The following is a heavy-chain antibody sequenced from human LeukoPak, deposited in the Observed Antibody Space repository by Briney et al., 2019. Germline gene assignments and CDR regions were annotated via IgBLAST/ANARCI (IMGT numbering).Heavy chain of an antibody. CDR1: GGSVSSSSLY. CDR2: TYYSGST. V-gene: IGHV4-39*07. J-gene: IGHJ4*02. CDR3: ARDPGYYGSGSYYY. Sequence: SETLSLTCTVSGGSVSSSSLYWGWIRQPPGEGLEWIGSTYYSGSTYHNPSLKSRVTISVDTSKNQFSLKLSSVTAADTAVYYCARDPGYYGSGSYYYWGQGTLVTVSS. D-gene: IGHD3-10*01.